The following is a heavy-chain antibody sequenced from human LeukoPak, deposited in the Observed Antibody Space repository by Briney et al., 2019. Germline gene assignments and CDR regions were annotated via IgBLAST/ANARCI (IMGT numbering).Heavy chain of an antibody. V-gene: IGHV1-8*03. Sequence: ASVKVSCKASGYTFIGYYMHWVRQAPGQGLEWMAWINPNLGTTNYAQKFQGRVTITRNTSISTAYMELSSLRSEDTAVYYCARGRDNDYWGQGTLVTVSS. CDR3: ARGRDNDY. CDR1: GYTFIGYY. J-gene: IGHJ4*02. CDR2: INPNLGTT.